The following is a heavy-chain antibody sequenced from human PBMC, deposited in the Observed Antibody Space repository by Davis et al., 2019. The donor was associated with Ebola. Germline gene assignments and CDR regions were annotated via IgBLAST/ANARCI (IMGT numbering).Heavy chain of an antibody. CDR2: IYYSGST. CDR1: GGSISSSSYY. J-gene: IGHJ4*02. CDR3: ARGRRKGGNPPIYYFDY. Sequence: PSETLSLTCTVSGGSISSSSYYWGWIRQPPGKGLEWLGSIYYSGSTYYNPSLKSRVTISVDTSKNQFSLKLSSVTAADTAVYYCARGRRKGGNPPIYYFDYWGQGTLVTVSS. V-gene: IGHV4-39*07. D-gene: IGHD4-23*01.